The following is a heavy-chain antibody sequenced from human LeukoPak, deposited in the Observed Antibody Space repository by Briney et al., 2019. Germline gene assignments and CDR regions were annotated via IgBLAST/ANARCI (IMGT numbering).Heavy chain of an antibody. CDR2: TYYRSTWYN. J-gene: IGHJ5*02. V-gene: IGHV6-1*01. Sequence: SQTLSLTCAISGDSVSSNSVTWNWISQSPSRGLEWLGRTYYRSTWYNDYAVSVRGRITVNPDTSKNQFFLHLNSVTPEDTAVYYCARRLTQYDCFDPWGQGILVTVSS. CDR3: ARRLTQYDCFDP. CDR1: GDSVSSNSVT. D-gene: IGHD2-2*01.